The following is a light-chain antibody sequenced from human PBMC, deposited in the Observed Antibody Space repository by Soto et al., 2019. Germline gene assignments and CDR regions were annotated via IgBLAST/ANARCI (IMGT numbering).Light chain of an antibody. Sequence: QSALTQPASVSGSPGQSITISCTGTSSDIGGYYYVSWYQHHPGKAPKLLIYQVTNRPSRVSNRFSGSKSGNTASLTISGLQADDEADYYFTSYSSSDIFYVFGTGTKVTVL. V-gene: IGLV2-14*01. CDR1: SSDIGGYYY. CDR3: TSYSSSDIFYV. CDR2: QVT. J-gene: IGLJ1*01.